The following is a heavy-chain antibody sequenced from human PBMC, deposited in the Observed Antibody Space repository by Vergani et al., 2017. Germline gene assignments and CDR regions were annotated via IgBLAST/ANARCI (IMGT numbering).Heavy chain of an antibody. V-gene: IGHV1-69*08. CDR3: SRIGGGIAARPTPGY. Sequence: QVQLVQSGAEVKKPGSSVKVSCKASGGTFSSYTISWVRQAPGQGLEWMGRIIPIFGTANYAQKFKGRVTIPADESTSTDYMELSSLRSEDTAVYSCSRIGGGIAARPTPGYWGQGTLVTVSS. D-gene: IGHD6-6*01. CDR2: IIPIFGTA. CDR1: GGTFSSYT. J-gene: IGHJ4*02.